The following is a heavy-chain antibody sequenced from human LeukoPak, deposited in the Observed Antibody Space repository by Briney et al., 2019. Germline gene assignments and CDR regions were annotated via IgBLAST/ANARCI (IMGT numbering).Heavy chain of an antibody. Sequence: ASVKVSCKASGYTFTGYYMHWVRQAPGQGLEWMGWINPNSGGTNYAQKFQGWVTMTRDTSISTAYMELSRLRSEDTAVYYCARGDSYYYDSSGLDYWGQGTLVTVSS. CDR2: INPNSGGT. V-gene: IGHV1-2*04. CDR1: GYTFTGYY. CDR3: ARGDSYYYDSSGLDY. J-gene: IGHJ4*02. D-gene: IGHD3-22*01.